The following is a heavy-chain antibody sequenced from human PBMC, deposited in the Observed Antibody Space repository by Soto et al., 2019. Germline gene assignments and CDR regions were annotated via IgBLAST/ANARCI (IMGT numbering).Heavy chain of an antibody. CDR3: ARDGGQLEDYFDY. CDR1: GFTFSRHW. V-gene: IGHV3-7*01. Sequence: GGSLRLSCAASGFTFSRHWMSWLRQAPGKGLEWVANIDEDGSDKYYVDSVKGRFTISRDNAKSSLYLQMSSLRVEDTAVYYCARDGGQLEDYFDYWGQGTTVTVSS. J-gene: IGHJ4*02. CDR2: IDEDGSDK. D-gene: IGHD6-6*01.